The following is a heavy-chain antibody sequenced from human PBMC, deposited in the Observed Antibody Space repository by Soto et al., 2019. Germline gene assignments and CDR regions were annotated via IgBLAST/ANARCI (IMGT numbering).Heavy chain of an antibody. Sequence: QVQLQESGPGLVKPSETLSLTCTVSGGSISSYYWSWIRQPPGKGLEWIGYIFYSGSTNYNPSLKSRVTISVDTSKNQFSLKLSSVTAADTAVYYCARSYGLDAFDFWGQATMVTVSS. CDR3: ARSYGLDAFDF. V-gene: IGHV4-59*08. CDR1: GGSISSYY. J-gene: IGHJ3*01. D-gene: IGHD4-17*01. CDR2: IFYSGST.